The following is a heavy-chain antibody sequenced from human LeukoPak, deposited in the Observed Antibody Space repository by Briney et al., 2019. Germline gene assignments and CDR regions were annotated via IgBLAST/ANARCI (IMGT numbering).Heavy chain of an antibody. CDR3: ARDKVVGASYFDY. J-gene: IGHJ4*02. CDR1: GFTFSSYG. V-gene: IGHV3-30*03. D-gene: IGHD1-26*01. CDR2: ISYDGSNK. Sequence: GGSLRLSCAASGFTFSSYGMHWVRQAPGKGLEWVAVISYDGSNKYYADSVKGRFTISRDNSKNTLYLQMNSLRAEDTAVYYCARDKVVGASYFDYWGQGTLVTVSS.